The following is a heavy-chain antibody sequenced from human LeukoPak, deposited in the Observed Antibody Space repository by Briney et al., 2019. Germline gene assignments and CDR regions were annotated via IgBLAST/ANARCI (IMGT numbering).Heavy chain of an antibody. D-gene: IGHD1-26*01. J-gene: IGHJ4*02. Sequence: ASVKVSCKASGYTFTNYYMHWVRQAPGQGLEWVGVINPDGGSTTYAQKFQGRVTMTWDTPTSTVYMDLSSLRSEDTAVYFCARDRSIVGATPYFDYWGQGTLVTVSS. CDR2: INPDGGST. CDR3: ARDRSIVGATPYFDY. CDR1: GYTFTNYY. V-gene: IGHV1-46*01.